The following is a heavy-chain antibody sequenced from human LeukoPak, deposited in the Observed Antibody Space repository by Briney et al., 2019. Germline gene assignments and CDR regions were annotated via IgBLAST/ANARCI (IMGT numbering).Heavy chain of an antibody. CDR3: AIYRYSGPIDY. V-gene: IGHV1-18*04. CDR1: GYTFTSYG. CDR2: ISAYNGNT. J-gene: IGHJ4*02. D-gene: IGHD1-26*01. Sequence: ASVTVSFKASGYTFTSYGISWVRQAPGQGLEWMGWISAYNGNTNYAQKLQGRVTMTTDTSTSTAYMELRSLRSDDTAVYYCAIYRYSGPIDYWGQGTLVTVSS.